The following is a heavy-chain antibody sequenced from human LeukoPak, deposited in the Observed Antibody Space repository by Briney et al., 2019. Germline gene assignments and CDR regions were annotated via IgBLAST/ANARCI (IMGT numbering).Heavy chain of an antibody. J-gene: IGHJ3*02. CDR2: INHSGST. CDR1: GGSFSGYY. CDR3: ARGRSSSPPGPI. D-gene: IGHD6-6*01. Sequence: SETLSLTCAVYGGSFSGYYWSWIRQPPGKGLEWIGEINHSGSTNYNPSLKSRVTISVDTSKNQFSLKLSSVTAADTAVYYCARGRSSSPPGPIWGQGTMVPVSS. V-gene: IGHV4-34*01.